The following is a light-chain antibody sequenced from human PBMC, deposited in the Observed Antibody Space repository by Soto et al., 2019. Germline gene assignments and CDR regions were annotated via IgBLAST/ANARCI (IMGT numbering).Light chain of an antibody. CDR1: QSVRSN. Sequence: EMVMTQSPATLSVSAGERATLSCRARQSVRSNLAWYQQKPGQAPRLLIYGASSRATGIPDRFSGSGSATDFTLTISRLEPEDFAVYYCQQYGSSTLTFGGGTKVDIK. CDR2: GAS. J-gene: IGKJ4*01. CDR3: QQYGSSTLT. V-gene: IGKV3-20*01.